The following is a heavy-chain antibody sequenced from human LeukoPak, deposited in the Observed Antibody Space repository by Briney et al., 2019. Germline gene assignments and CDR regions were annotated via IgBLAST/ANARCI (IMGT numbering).Heavy chain of an antibody. CDR2: IYPRGNT. V-gene: IGHV4-30-2*01. CDR3: ARHLGTAYYYGMDV. D-gene: IGHD3-3*02. CDR1: GGSISSGSYS. J-gene: IGHJ6*02. Sequence: SQTLSLTCAVSGGSISSGSYSWSWIRQPPGKGLEWIGYIYPRGNTYYNPSLKSRVILSLDKSANQFSLNLSSVTAADTAVYYCARHLGTAYYYGMDVWGQGTTVTVSS.